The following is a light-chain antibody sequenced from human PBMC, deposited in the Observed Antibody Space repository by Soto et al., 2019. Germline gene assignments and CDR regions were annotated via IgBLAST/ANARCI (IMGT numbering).Light chain of an antibody. CDR3: QHYNSYSEA. V-gene: IGKV1-17*01. J-gene: IGKJ1*01. CDR1: QGIRDA. CDR2: SAS. Sequence: DLQMTQSPSSLSASVGDRVIITCRASQGIRDALGWYQQKPGKVPKRLIYSASSLQNGVPSRFSGSGSETVFTLTISSLQPEDFATYYCQHYNSYSEAFGQGTKVELK.